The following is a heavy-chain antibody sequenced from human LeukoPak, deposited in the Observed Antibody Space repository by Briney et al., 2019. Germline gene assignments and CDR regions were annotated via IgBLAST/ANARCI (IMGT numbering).Heavy chain of an antibody. V-gene: IGHV1-58*01. CDR3: AASPDYYDSSGYSYYFDY. D-gene: IGHD3-22*01. CDR2: IDVGSGNS. J-gene: IGHJ4*02. Sequence: GSSVKVSCKACGCTFTSSAVQGVRQARGQRLEWIGWIDVGSGNSNYVQRFQERVTITRDMSTSTAYMELSSLRSEDTAVYYCAASPDYYDSSGYSYYFDYWGQGTLVTVSS. CDR1: GCTFTSSA.